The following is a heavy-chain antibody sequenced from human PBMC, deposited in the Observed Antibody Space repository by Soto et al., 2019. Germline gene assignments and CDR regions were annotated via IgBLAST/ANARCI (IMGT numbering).Heavy chain of an antibody. J-gene: IGHJ6*03. D-gene: IGHD6-13*01. CDR3: ARDSQSQQPNHRWGGGYMDG. CDR2: IYFSGST. CDR1: GGSISNGGYY. Sequence: QLQLQESGPGLVKPSQTLSLTCAVSGGSISNGGYYWSWIRQHPGKGLEWIGSIYFSGSTYYNPSLKSRVTISVAAPKNQFSLKLSSVTAEDTAVYYCARDSQSQQPNHRWGGGYMDGWGKGTTVTVSS. V-gene: IGHV4-31*11.